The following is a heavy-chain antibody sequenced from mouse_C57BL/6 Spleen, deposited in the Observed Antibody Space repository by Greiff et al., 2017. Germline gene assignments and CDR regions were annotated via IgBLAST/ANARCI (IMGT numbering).Heavy chain of an antibody. CDR2: IYPGDGDT. CDR1: GYAFRSYW. D-gene: IGHD1-1*01. Sequence: QVQLQQSGAELVKPGASVKISCKASGYAFRSYWMNWVKQRPGKGLEWIGQIYPGDGDTNYNGKFKGKATLTADKSSSTAYMQLSILTSEDSAVYFCARSEITTVVPYFDYWGQGTTLTVSS. CDR3: ARSEITTVVPYFDY. J-gene: IGHJ2*01. V-gene: IGHV1-80*01.